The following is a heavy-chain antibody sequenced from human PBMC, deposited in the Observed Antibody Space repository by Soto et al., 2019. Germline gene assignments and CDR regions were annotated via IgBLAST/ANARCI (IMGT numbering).Heavy chain of an antibody. Sequence: GGSLRLSCAASGFTFSSYSMTWVRQAPGKGLEWVSSISSSSSYIYYADSVKGRFTISRDNAKNSLYLQMNSLRAEDTAVYYCASRDILTGTPQGYWGQGTLVTVSS. J-gene: IGHJ4*02. CDR2: ISSSSSYI. D-gene: IGHD3-9*01. V-gene: IGHV3-21*01. CDR3: ASRDILTGTPQGY. CDR1: GFTFSSYS.